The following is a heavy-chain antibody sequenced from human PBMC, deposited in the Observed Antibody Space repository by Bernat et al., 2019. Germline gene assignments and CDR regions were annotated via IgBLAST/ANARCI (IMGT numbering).Heavy chain of an antibody. CDR1: GGSITSSSYY. J-gene: IGHJ4*02. Sequence: QLQLQESGPGLVKPSETLSLTCTVSGGSITSSSYYWGWIRQPPGKGLEWIGIFYYSGSTYYNPSLKSRVTISVDTSKNQFSLKLSSVTAADTAVYYCARWAVAGGGYWGQGTLVTVSS. CDR2: FYYSGST. D-gene: IGHD6-19*01. V-gene: IGHV4-39*01. CDR3: ARWAVAGGGY.